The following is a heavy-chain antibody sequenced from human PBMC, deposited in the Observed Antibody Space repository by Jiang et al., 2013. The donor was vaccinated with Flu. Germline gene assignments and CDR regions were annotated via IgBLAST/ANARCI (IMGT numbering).Heavy chain of an antibody. J-gene: IGHJ4*02. CDR2: ISSSSSYI. Sequence: LVKPGGSLRLSCAASGFTFSSYSMNWVRQAPGKGLEWVSSISSSSSYIYYADSVKGRFTISRDNAKNSLYLQMNSLRAEDTAVYYCARAVCGGSCRVPNYFDYWGQGTLVTVSS. CDR3: ARAVCGGSCRVPNYFDY. CDR1: GFTFSSYS. D-gene: IGHD2-15*01. V-gene: IGHV3-21*01.